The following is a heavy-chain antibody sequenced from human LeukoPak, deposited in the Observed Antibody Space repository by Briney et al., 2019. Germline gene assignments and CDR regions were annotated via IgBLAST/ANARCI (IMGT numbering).Heavy chain of an antibody. D-gene: IGHD1-26*01. Sequence: SKTLSLTCVVYGGSFSGYYWSWIRQPPGKGLEWIGEIHPSGSTNYNPSLKSRVTISVDTSKNQFSLKLSSVTAADTAVYFCSRGSDTYKSGVDWGQGTLVTVSS. J-gene: IGHJ4*02. V-gene: IGHV4-34*01. CDR3: SRGSDTYKSGVD. CDR1: GGSFSGYY. CDR2: IHPSGST.